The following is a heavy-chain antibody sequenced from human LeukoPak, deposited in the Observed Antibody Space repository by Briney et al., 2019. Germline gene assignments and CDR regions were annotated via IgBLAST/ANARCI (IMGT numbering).Heavy chain of an antibody. J-gene: IGHJ6*03. CDR2: IIPIFGTA. CDR3: ARSSFYSNYLLMNYYYMDV. CDR1: GGTFSSYA. V-gene: IGHV1-69*05. Sequence: ASVKVSCKASGGTFSSYAISWVRQAPGQGLEWMGGIIPIFGTANYAQKFQGRVTITTDESTSTAYMELSSLRSEDTAVYYCARSSFYSNYLLMNYYYMDVWGQGTTVTVSS. D-gene: IGHD4-11*01.